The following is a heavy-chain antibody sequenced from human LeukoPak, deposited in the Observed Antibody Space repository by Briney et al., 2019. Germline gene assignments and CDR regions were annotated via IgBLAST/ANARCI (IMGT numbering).Heavy chain of an antibody. J-gene: IGHJ4*02. Sequence: PGGSLRLSCAESGFTFSSYGMHWVRQAPGKGLEWVAFIRYDGSNKYYADSVKGRFTISRDNSKNTLYLQMNSLRAEDTAVYYCAKEIDSNYGFGYWGQGTLVTVSS. V-gene: IGHV3-30*02. CDR2: IRYDGSNK. CDR1: GFTFSSYG. D-gene: IGHD4-11*01. CDR3: AKEIDSNYGFGY.